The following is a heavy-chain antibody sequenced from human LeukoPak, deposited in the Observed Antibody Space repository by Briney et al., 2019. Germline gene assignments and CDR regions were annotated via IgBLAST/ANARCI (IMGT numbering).Heavy chain of an antibody. Sequence: PGRSLRLSCAASGFTFSSYGMHWVRQAPGKGLVWVSRINTDGSSTSYADSVKGRFTISRDNAKNTLYLQMNSLRAEDTAVYYCARDGHSSSWYDGYYYYMDVWGKGTTVTVSS. D-gene: IGHD6-13*01. CDR1: GFTFSSYG. V-gene: IGHV3-74*01. J-gene: IGHJ6*03. CDR3: ARDGHSSSWYDGYYYYMDV. CDR2: INTDGSST.